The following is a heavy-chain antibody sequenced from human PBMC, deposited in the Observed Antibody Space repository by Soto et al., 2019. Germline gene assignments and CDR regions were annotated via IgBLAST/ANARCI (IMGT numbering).Heavy chain of an antibody. D-gene: IGHD3-22*01. CDR2: LIPIFGTA. J-gene: IGHJ5*02. CDR3: ERDTPPGSGYSWFDP. Sequence: VKVSCKASVCTFISYAISWVRQGPGQGLEWMGGLIPIFGTAKYAQKFQGRVTITADESTSTAYMELSILRSEDKAVYYCERDTPPGSGYSWFDPWGQGTLVTVYS. V-gene: IGHV1-69*13. CDR1: VCTFISYA.